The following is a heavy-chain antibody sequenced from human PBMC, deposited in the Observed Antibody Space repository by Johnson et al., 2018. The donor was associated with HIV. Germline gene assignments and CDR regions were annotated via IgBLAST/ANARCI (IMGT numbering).Heavy chain of an antibody. CDR1: GFRFDNHG. CDR2: INWNGDNT. V-gene: IGHV3-20*04. CDR3: ARDITSSNYAFDI. Sequence: VQLMESGGGVVRPGGSLRLSCAASGFRFDNHGMRWVRQAPGKGLEWVSGINWNGDNTGYEDSVKGRFTISRDNAKNSLYLQMNRLRAEDTALNYCARDITSSNYAFDIWGQGTMVTVSS. J-gene: IGHJ3*02. D-gene: IGHD6-13*01.